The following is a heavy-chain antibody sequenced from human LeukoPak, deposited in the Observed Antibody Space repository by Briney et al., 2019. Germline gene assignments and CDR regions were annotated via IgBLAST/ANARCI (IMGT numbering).Heavy chain of an antibody. Sequence: PRGSLRPSCAASGFTFSSYAMSWVRQAPGKGLEWVSAISGSGGSTYYADSVKGRFTISRDNSKNTLYLQMNSLRAEDTAVYYCAKDGEYYGSGSYSDYWGQGTLVTVSS. CDR3: AKDGEYYGSGSYSDY. J-gene: IGHJ4*02. CDR1: GFTFSSYA. V-gene: IGHV3-23*01. D-gene: IGHD3-10*01. CDR2: ISGSGGST.